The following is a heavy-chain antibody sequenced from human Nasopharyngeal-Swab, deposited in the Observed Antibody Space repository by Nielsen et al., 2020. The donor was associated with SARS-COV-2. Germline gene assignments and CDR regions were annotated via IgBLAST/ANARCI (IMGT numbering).Heavy chain of an antibody. CDR2: ISSSGSTI. J-gene: IGHJ3*02. Sequence: GGSLRLSCAASGFTFRSYEMNWVRQAPGKGLEWVSYISSSGSTIYYADSLKGRFTIPRDNAKNSLYLQMNSLRAENTAVYYCARDDHTVVVTAVGHDAFDIWGQGTMVTVSS. D-gene: IGHD2-21*02. CDR3: ARDDHTVVVTAVGHDAFDI. V-gene: IGHV3-48*03. CDR1: GFTFRSYE.